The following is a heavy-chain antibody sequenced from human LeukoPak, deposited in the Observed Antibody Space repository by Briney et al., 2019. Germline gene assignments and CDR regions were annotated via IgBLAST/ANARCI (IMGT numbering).Heavy chain of an antibody. J-gene: IGHJ4*02. CDR2: TYYSGNT. Sequence: SQTLSLTCTVSGGSISSGDYYWGWIRQPPGKGLEWIGYTYYSGNTYYNPSLKSRVTISVDASENQFSLKLNSVTAADTAVYYCARALMVRGVILTPGFDSWGQGTLVTASS. D-gene: IGHD3-10*01. CDR3: ARALMVRGVILTPGFDS. CDR1: GGSISSGDYY. V-gene: IGHV4-30-4*08.